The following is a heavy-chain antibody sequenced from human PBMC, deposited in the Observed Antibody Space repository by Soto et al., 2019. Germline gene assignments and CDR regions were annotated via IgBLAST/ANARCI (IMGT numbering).Heavy chain of an antibody. Sequence: QVQLVESGGGLVKPGGSLRLSCAASGFTFSDYYMSWIRQAPGKGLEWVSYISSSSSYTNYADSVKGRFTISRDNAKNSLYRQMNSRRAEDTAVYYCARTIVVVTAIQPPAFDIWGQGTMVTVSS. CDR3: ARTIVVVTAIQPPAFDI. J-gene: IGHJ3*02. CDR2: ISSSSSYT. D-gene: IGHD2-21*02. V-gene: IGHV3-11*06. CDR1: GFTFSDYY.